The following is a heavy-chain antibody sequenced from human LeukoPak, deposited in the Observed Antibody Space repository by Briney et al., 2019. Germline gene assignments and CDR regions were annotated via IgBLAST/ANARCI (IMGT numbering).Heavy chain of an antibody. Sequence: SETLSLTCTVSGGSISSYYWSWIRQPPGRGLEWIGYIYYSGSTNYNPSLKSRVTISVDTSKNQFSLKLSSVTAADTAVYYRARHKDYRDWFDPWGQGTLVTVSS. CDR3: ARHKDYRDWFDP. CDR1: GGSISSYY. V-gene: IGHV4-59*08. D-gene: IGHD4-11*01. CDR2: IYYSGST. J-gene: IGHJ5*02.